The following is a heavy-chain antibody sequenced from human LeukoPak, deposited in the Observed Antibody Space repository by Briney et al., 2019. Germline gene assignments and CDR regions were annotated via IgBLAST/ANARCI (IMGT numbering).Heavy chain of an antibody. Sequence: ETLSLTCTVSGGSISSYYWSWVRQAPGKGLEWVGRIKSKTDGGTTDYAAPVKGRFTISRDDSKNTLYLQMNSLKTEDTAVYYCTWFGELLFPLDYWGQGTLVTVSS. V-gene: IGHV3-15*01. CDR1: GGSISSYY. J-gene: IGHJ4*02. D-gene: IGHD3-10*01. CDR3: TWFGELLFPLDY. CDR2: IKSKTDGGTT.